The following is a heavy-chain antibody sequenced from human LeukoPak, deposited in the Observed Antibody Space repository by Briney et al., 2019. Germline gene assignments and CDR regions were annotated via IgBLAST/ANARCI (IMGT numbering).Heavy chain of an antibody. CDR2: INPNSGGT. CDR3: AREHSSSSGKVFDY. D-gene: IGHD6-6*01. J-gene: IGHJ4*02. V-gene: IGHV1-2*02. CDR1: GYTFPGYY. Sequence: AASVKVSCKASGYTFPGYYMHWVRQAPGQGLEWMGWINPNSGGTNYAQKFQGRVTMTRDRSISTAYMELSRLRSDDTAVYYCAREHSSSSGKVFDYWGQGTLVTVSS.